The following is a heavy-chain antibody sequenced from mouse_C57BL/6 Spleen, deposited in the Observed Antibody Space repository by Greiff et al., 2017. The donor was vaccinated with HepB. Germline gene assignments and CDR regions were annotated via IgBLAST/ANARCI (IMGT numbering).Heavy chain of an antibody. V-gene: IGHV1-55*01. D-gene: IGHD2-1*01. CDR3: ATGNYAWFAY. Sequence: QVQLQQPGAELVKPGASVKMSCKASGYTFTSYWITWVKQRPGQGLEWIGDIYPGSGSTNYIEKFKSKATLTVDTSSSTAYMQLSILTSEDSAVYYCATGNYAWFAYWGQGTLVTVSA. CDR2: IYPGSGST. CDR1: GYTFTSYW. J-gene: IGHJ3*01.